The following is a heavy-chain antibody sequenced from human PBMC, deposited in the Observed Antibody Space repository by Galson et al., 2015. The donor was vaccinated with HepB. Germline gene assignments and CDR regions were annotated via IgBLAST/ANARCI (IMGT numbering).Heavy chain of an antibody. CDR2: IFPDDSDT. CDR3: ASSLATTLYFDH. J-gene: IGHJ4*02. Sequence: QSGAEVKKPGESLKISCKGSAYNFANYWIGWVRQMPGKGLEWMGIIFPDDSDTRYSPSFRGQVTISADKSINTAYLQWSRLKASDTAIYYCASSLATTLYFDHWGQGTLVTVSS. CDR1: AYNFANYW. D-gene: IGHD1-1*01. V-gene: IGHV5-51*01.